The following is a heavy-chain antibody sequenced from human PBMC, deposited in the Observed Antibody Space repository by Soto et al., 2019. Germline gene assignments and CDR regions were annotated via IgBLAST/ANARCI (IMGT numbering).Heavy chain of an antibody. D-gene: IGHD5-18*01. J-gene: IGHJ4*02. CDR2: ISAYNGNT. CDR3: ALTAIDY. CDR1: GYTFITYG. Sequence: QVQLVQSGAEVKKPGASVKVSCKASGYTFITYGINWVRQAPGQGLEWMGWISAYNGNTQYAQKFQGRVTMTRDTSTSTAYMELRSLRSDVTAVYYCALTAIDYWGQGTLVTVSS. V-gene: IGHV1-18*01.